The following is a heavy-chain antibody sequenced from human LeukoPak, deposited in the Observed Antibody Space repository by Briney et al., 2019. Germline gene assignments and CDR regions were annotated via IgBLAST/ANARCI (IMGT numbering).Heavy chain of an antibody. CDR1: GFTFSSFA. V-gene: IGHV3-23*01. J-gene: IGHJ3*01. D-gene: IGHD2-2*01. CDR3: AKDRSCSGSSCNVGS. Sequence: GGSLRLSCAASGFTFSSFAMSWVRQAPGKGLEWVSSISGSGGSTYYADSVKGRFTISRDNSKNTLYLQMNSLRAEDTAVYYCAKDRSCSGSSCNVGSWGQGTMVTVSS. CDR2: ISGSGGST.